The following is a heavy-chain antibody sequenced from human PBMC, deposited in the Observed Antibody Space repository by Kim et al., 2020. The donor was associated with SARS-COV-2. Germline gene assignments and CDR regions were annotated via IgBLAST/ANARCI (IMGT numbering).Heavy chain of an antibody. J-gene: IGHJ4*02. V-gene: IGHV3-30*07. Sequence: DSVKGRFTISRDNSKNTLYLQMNSLRAEDTAVYYCARVANPAHSYDFYCWGQGTLVTVSS. D-gene: IGHD5-12*01. CDR3: ARVANPAHSYDFYC.